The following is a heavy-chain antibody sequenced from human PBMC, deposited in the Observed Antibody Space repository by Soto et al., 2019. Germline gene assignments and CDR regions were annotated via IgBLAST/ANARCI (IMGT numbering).Heavy chain of an antibody. CDR2: ISSTGYTT. CDR1: GFIFSSFG. V-gene: IGHV3-64D*08. D-gene: IGHD2-15*01. J-gene: IGHJ4*01. Sequence: GGSLRLSCSASGFIFSSFGMHWVRRAPGKGLEHVSAISSTGYTTYYADSMKGIFTIARDNSRNTLYLQMNSLRAEDTATYYYAKARCSGNPCYVPDYWGHGTLVTVSS. CDR3: AKARCSGNPCYVPDY.